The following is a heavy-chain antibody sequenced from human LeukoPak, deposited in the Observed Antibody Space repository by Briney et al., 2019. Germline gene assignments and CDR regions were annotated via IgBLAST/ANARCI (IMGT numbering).Heavy chain of an antibody. Sequence: PGRSLRLSCAASGFTFDDYAMHWVRQAPGKGLEWVSGISWNSGSIGYADSVKGRFTISRDNAKNSLYLQMNSLRAEDTALYYCATDIYCSSTSCYRVGALSYYGMDVWGQGTTVTVSS. CDR2: ISWNSGSI. V-gene: IGHV3-9*01. J-gene: IGHJ6*02. D-gene: IGHD2-2*02. CDR3: ATDIYCSSTSCYRVGALSYYGMDV. CDR1: GFTFDDYA.